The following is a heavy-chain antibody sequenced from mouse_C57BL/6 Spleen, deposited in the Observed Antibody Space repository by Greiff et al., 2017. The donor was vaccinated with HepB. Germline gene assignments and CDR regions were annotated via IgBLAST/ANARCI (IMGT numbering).Heavy chain of an antibody. CDR1: GFSLTSYG. CDR2: IWSGGST. Sequence: VKLMESGPGLVQPSQSLSITCTVSGFSLTSYGVHWVRQSPGKGLEWLGVIWSGGSTDYTAAFISRLSISKDNSKSQVFFKMNSLQADDTAIYYCARVWSYYYAMDYWGQGTSVTVSS. CDR3: ARVWSYYYAMDY. V-gene: IGHV2-2*01. D-gene: IGHD2-10*02. J-gene: IGHJ4*01.